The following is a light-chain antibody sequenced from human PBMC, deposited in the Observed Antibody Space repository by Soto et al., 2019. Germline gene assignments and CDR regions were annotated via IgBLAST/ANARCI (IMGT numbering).Light chain of an antibody. J-gene: IGLJ1*01. V-gene: IGLV2-14*01. CDR1: SSDVGRYNT. CDR2: GVT. CDR3: NSLRVNHLYV. Sequence: LTQPASVSGSPGQTITISCTGTSSDVGRYNTVSWYQHHPGKAPKLIIYGVTHRPAGISDRFSASKSGNTASLTISGLQAEDEADYYCNSLRVNHLYVFGSGTKVTVL.